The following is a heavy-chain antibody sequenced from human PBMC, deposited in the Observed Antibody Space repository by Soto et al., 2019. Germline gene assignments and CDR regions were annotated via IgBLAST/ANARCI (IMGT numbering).Heavy chain of an antibody. CDR2: ISGSGGTA. J-gene: IGHJ4*02. CDR3: PKGRGQTWHFNY. CDR1: GFTFSSYA. Sequence: EVQLLESGGGSVQPGGSLRLSCAASGFTFSSYAMHWVRRPPGKGLEWVSSISGSGGTAYYADSVKGRFSISRDSLVNPPYLQMTTLRAEHTPVYYSPKGRGQTWHFNYWGQGTLVPASP. V-gene: IGHV3-23*01.